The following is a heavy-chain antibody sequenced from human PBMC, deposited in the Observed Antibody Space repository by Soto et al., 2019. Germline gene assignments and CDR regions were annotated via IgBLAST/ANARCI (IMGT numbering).Heavy chain of an antibody. D-gene: IGHD5-18*01. CDR1: GFTFSSYS. CDR2: ISSSSSYI. J-gene: IGHJ6*02. V-gene: IGHV3-21*01. Sequence: EVQLVESGGGLVKPGGSLRLSCAASGFTFSSYSMNWVRQAPGKGLEWVSSISSSSSYIYYADSVKGRFTISRDNAKNSLYLQMNSLRAEDTAVYYCARDLPDTAMVYYYYYGMDVWGQGTTVTVSS. CDR3: ARDLPDTAMVYYYYYGMDV.